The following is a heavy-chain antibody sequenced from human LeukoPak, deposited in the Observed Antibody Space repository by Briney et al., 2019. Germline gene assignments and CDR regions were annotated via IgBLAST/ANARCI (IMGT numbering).Heavy chain of an antibody. D-gene: IGHD5-18*01. J-gene: IGHJ6*03. CDR1: GFTFSDYY. Sequence: GGSLRLSCAASGFTFSDYYMSWIRQAPGKGLEWVSYISSSGSTIYYADSVKGRFTISRDNAKNSLYLQMNSLRAEDTAVYYCARESRGYSYGYYYYYYMDVWGKGTTVTVSS. CDR3: ARESRGYSYGYYYYYYMDV. V-gene: IGHV3-11*04. CDR2: ISSSGSTI.